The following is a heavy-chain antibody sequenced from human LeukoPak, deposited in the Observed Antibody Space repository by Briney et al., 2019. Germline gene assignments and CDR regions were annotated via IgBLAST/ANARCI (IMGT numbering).Heavy chain of an antibody. D-gene: IGHD2-15*01. CDR1: GGTFSRYA. CDR2: IIPIFGTA. J-gene: IGHJ4*02. V-gene: IGHV1-69*01. Sequence: SLKVSCKASGGTFSRYAISWVRQAPGQGLEWMGGIIPIFGTANYAQKFQGRVTITADESTSTAYMELSSLRSEDTAVYYCARGVASLVVRKYYFDYWGQGTLVTVSS. CDR3: ARGVASLVVRKYYFDY.